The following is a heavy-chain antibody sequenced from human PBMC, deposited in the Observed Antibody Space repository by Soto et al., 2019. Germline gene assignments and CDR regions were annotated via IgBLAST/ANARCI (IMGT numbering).Heavy chain of an antibody. Sequence: QITLKESGPTLVKPTQTLTLTCTFSGFSLSTSGVGVGWIRQPPGKALEWLALIYWDDDKRYSPSLKSRLTNTKDTYKNQVVLTMTNMDPVDTATYYCAHDGVGYYGMDVWGQGTTVTVSS. J-gene: IGHJ6*02. CDR1: GFSLSTSGVG. D-gene: IGHD2-8*01. CDR2: IYWDDDK. V-gene: IGHV2-5*02. CDR3: AHDGVGYYGMDV.